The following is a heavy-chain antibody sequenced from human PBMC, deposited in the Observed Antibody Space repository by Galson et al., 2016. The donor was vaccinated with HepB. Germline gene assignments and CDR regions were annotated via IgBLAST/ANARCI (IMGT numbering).Heavy chain of an antibody. CDR1: GFTCFTFSSYW. D-gene: IGHD5-24*01. J-gene: IGHJ4*01. CDR3: GASRDGYIDS. CDR2: ISLDGSVT. Sequence: SLRLSCAASGFTCFTFSSYWMHWVRQAPGKGLVWVSRISLDGSVTIYVDSVKGRFSTSRDNAKNTLFLQMNSLRAEDTAVYYCGASRDGYIDSWGQGALVTISS. V-gene: IGHV3-74*01.